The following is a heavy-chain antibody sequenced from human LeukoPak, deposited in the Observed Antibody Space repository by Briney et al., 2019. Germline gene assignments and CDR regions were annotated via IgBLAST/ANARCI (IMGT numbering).Heavy chain of an antibody. CDR3: ARVGIAKKTLDY. J-gene: IGHJ4*02. D-gene: IGHD6-13*01. CDR2: IRYDGSNK. CDR1: GFTFSSYG. V-gene: IGHV3-30*02. Sequence: GGSLRLSCAASGFTFSSYGMHWVRQAPGKGLEWVAFIRYDGSNKYYADSVKGRFTISRDNSKNTLYLQMNSLRAEDTAVYYCARVGIAKKTLDYWGQGTLVTVSS.